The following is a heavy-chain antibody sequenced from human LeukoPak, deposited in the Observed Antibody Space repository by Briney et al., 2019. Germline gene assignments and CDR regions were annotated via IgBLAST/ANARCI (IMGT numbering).Heavy chain of an antibody. D-gene: IGHD1-26*01. V-gene: IGHV4-59*01. CDR3: ARGEWELLGVFDY. Sequence: SETLSLTCTVSGGSISSYYWSWIRQPPGKGLEWIGYIYYSGSTNYNPSLKSRVTISVDTSKNQFSLKLSSVTAADTAVYYCARGEWELLGVFDYWGQGTLVTVSS. J-gene: IGHJ4*02. CDR2: IYYSGST. CDR1: GGSISSYY.